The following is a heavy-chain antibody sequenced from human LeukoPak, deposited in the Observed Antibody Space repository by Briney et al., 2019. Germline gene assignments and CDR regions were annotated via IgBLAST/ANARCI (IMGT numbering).Heavy chain of an antibody. CDR3: ARNVVVVIEYYFDY. V-gene: IGHV4-39*07. J-gene: IGHJ4*02. CDR1: GGSISSSSYY. D-gene: IGHD3-22*01. CDR2: IYYSGST. Sequence: SETLSLTCTVSGGSISSSSYYWGWIRQPPGKGLEWIGSIYYSGSTYYNPSLKSRVTISVDTSKNQFSLKLSSVTAADTAVYYCARNVVVVIEYYFDYWGQGTLVTVSS.